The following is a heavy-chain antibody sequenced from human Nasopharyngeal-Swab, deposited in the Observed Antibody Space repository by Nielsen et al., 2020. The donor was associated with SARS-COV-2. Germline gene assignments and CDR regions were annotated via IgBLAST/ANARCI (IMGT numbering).Heavy chain of an antibody. Sequence: ETLSLTCATSGFTFINYAMTWVRQAPGKGLEWVSAISASGGSTYYADSVKGRFTISKDFSTNTVFLQMNSLRAEDTAVYYCAKDVNNDYVWGSYRPRTFDPWGQGTLVTVSS. J-gene: IGHJ5*02. CDR1: GFTFINYA. V-gene: IGHV3-23*01. D-gene: IGHD3-16*02. CDR2: ISASGGST. CDR3: AKDVNNDYVWGSYRPRTFDP.